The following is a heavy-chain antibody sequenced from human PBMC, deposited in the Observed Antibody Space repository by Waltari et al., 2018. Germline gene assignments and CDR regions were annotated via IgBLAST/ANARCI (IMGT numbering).Heavy chain of an antibody. CDR3: AREDCSGGSCHSDFYYYGLDV. CDR2: ITPILVTA. J-gene: IGHJ6*02. CDR1: GDTFTSCA. V-gene: IGHV1-69*11. Sequence: QVQLVQSGAEVKKPGSSVRVSCQASGDTFTSCALNCVRQASGQGLEWMGRITPILVTANYAQKFQGRVTLTADESTGTAYMELSSLRSDDTAVYYCAREDCSGGSCHSDFYYYGLDVWGQGTTVIVSS. D-gene: IGHD2-15*01.